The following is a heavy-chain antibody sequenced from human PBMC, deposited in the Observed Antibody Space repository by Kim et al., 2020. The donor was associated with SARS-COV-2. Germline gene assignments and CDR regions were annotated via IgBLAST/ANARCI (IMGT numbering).Heavy chain of an antibody. CDR2: ISTRPKSYAT. J-gene: IGHJ4*02. V-gene: IGHV3-73*01. CDR1: GFTFSGSN. D-gene: IGHD3-22*01. CDR3: TSLTTSGETY. Sequence: LSLTCAASGFTFSGSNIHWVRQASGKGLEWVGRISTRPKSYATAYSASVKGRFTISRDDSKNTAYLQLNSLRAEDTAVYYCTSLTTSGETYWGQGTLVTVSS.